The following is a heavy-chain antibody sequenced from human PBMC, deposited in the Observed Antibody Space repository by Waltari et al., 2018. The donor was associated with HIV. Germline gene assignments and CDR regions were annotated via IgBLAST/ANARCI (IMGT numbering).Heavy chain of an antibody. D-gene: IGHD3-10*01. Sequence: QITLKESGPTLVKPTQTLTLTCTFSGFSLSTSGVGVGWIRQPPGKALEWLVLIYWDDDKRYSPTLKSRLTSTKDTSKNQVVLTMTNMDLVDTATYYCAHASRIPGTLVHYFDYWGQGTLVSVSP. CDR2: IYWDDDK. V-gene: IGHV2-5*02. CDR1: GFSLSTSGVG. CDR3: AHASRIPGTLVHYFDY. J-gene: IGHJ4*02.